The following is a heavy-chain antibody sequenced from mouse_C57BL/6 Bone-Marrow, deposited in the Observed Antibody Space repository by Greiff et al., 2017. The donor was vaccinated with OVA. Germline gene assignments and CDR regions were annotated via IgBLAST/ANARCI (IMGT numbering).Heavy chain of an antibody. D-gene: IGHD1-1*01. J-gene: IGHJ2*01. V-gene: IGHV1-82*01. CDR2: IYPGDGDT. CDR1: GYAFSSSW. Sequence: QVQLQQPGAELVKPGASVKISCKASGYAFSSSWMNWVKQRPGKGLEWIGRIYPGDGDTNYNGKFKGKATLTADKSSSTAYMPLSSLTSEDSAVYFCARYGSSYVDYWGQGTTLTVSS. CDR3: ARYGSSYVDY.